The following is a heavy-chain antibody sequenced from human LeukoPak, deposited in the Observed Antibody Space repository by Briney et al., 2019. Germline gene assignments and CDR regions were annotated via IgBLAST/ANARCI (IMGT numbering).Heavy chain of an antibody. V-gene: IGHV1-2*02. D-gene: IGHD3-3*01. J-gene: IGHJ6*03. Sequence: ASVKVSCKASGYTFSGHYIHWVRQAPGQGLEWMGWINPNSGGTNYAQKFQGRVTMTRDTSISTAYMELSRLRSDDTAVYYCARDPVLFLEWKWYYYMDVWGKGTTVTVSS. CDR1: GYTFSGHY. CDR2: INPNSGGT. CDR3: ARDPVLFLEWKWYYYMDV.